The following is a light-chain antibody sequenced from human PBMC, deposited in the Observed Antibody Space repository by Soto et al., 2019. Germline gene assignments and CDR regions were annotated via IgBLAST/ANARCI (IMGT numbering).Light chain of an antibody. CDR1: ISDVAGYNY. V-gene: IGLV2-11*01. J-gene: IGLJ2*01. Sequence: QSALTQPRSVSGSPGQSVTISCTGTISDVAGYNYVSWYQHHPGKAPKLLISDATKRPSWVPDRFSGSKSGSTASLTISELQAEDEADYYCSSYAGSNNLVFGGGTKVTVL. CDR2: DAT. CDR3: SSYAGSNNLV.